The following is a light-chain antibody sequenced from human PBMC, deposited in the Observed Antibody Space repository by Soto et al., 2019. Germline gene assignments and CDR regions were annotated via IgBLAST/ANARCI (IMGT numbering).Light chain of an antibody. CDR1: GSEVGCYNY. V-gene: IGLV2-14*01. J-gene: IGLJ1*01. Sequence: QSALTQPSPVSGSPGQSITNSFPGNGSEVGCYNYFSGYQQHPGKAPKLIIYDVSNRPSGVSNRFSGSKSGNTASLTISGLQAEDEADYYCSSYTSSSPFGTGTKVTVL. CDR3: SSYTSSSP. CDR2: DVS.